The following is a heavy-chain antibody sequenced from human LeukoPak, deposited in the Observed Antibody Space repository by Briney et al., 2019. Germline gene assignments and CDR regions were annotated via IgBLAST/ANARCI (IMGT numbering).Heavy chain of an antibody. CDR3: AKENTNAMDYFDY. CDR1: GFIFSNHG. Sequence: GMSLRLSCAVSGFIFSNHGMYWVRQAPGKGLEWLSVISYDGRKNYYADSVKGRFTISRDNSKDTLYLQMNSLRAEDTALYYCAKENTNAMDYFDYWGQGTLVTVSS. CDR2: ISYDGRKN. J-gene: IGHJ4*02. V-gene: IGHV3-30*18.